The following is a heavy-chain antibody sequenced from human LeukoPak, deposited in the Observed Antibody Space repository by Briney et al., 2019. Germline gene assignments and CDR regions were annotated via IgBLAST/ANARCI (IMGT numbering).Heavy chain of an antibody. CDR2: IIPILGIA. V-gene: IGHV1-69*04. CDR3: AREAVVAATNAFDI. D-gene: IGHD2-15*01. Sequence: SVKVSCKASGGTFSSYAISWVRQAPGQGLEWMGRIIPILGIANYAQKFQGRVTITADKSTSTAYMELSSLRSEDTAVYYCAREAVVAATNAFDIWGQGTMVTVSS. J-gene: IGHJ3*02. CDR1: GGTFSSYA.